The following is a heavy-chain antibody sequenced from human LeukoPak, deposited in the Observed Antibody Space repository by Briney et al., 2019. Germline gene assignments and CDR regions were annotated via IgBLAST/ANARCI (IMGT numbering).Heavy chain of an antibody. V-gene: IGHV3-48*03. D-gene: IGHD1-26*01. CDR1: GFTFSGYG. CDR3: VVHSATSCY. J-gene: IGHJ4*02. CDR2: ITTSGTGT. Sequence: GGSLRLSCAASGFTFSGYGMNWVRQAPGKGLEWISYITTSGTGTYYADSVKGRFTISRDNGKTALSLQMNSLRAEDTAVYYCVVHSATSCYWGQGTLVTVSS.